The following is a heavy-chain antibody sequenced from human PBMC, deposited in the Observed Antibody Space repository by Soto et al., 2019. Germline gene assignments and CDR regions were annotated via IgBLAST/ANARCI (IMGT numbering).Heavy chain of an antibody. D-gene: IGHD3-3*01. CDR1: GYTFTSYY. J-gene: IGHJ6*02. CDR2: INPSGGST. Sequence: GASVKVSCKASGYTFTSYYMHWVRQAPGQGLEWMGIINPSGGSTSYAQKFQGWVTMTRDTSISTAYMELSRLRSDDTAVYYCASGFLGYYGMDVWGQGTTVTVSS. V-gene: IGHV1-46*01. CDR3: ASGFLGYYGMDV.